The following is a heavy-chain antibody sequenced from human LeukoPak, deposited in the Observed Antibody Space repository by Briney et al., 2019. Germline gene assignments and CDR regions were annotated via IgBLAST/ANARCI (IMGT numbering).Heavy chain of an antibody. V-gene: IGHV3-7*01. D-gene: IGHD3-22*01. CDR1: GFTFSSYW. CDR3: ASSDSSGYYHIDY. CDR2: IKQDGSEK. J-gene: IGHJ4*02. Sequence: GGSLRLSCAASGFTFSSYWMSWVRQAPGKGLEWVANIKQDGSEKYYVDSVKGRFTISRDNAKNSLYLQMNSLRAEDTAVYYCASSDSSGYYHIDYWGQGTLVTVPS.